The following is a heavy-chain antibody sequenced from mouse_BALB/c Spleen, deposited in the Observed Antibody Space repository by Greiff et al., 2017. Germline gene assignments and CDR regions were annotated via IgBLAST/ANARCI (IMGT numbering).Heavy chain of an antibody. D-gene: IGHD2-4*01. CDR2: IDPFNGGT. CDR3: ARGEYGDYDDY. V-gene: IGHV1S135*01. Sequence: VQLQQSGPELMKPGASVKISCKASGYSFTSYYMHWVKQSHGKSLEWIGYIDPFNGGTSYNQKFKGKATLTVDKSSSTAYMHLSSLTSEDSAVYYCARGEYGDYDDYWGQGTTLTVSS. J-gene: IGHJ2*01. CDR1: GYSFTSYY.